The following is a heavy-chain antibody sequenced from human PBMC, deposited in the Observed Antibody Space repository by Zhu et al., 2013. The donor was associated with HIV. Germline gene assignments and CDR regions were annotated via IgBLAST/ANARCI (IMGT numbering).Heavy chain of an antibody. Sequence: QVQLVQSGAEVKKPGASVKVSCKASGYTFTSYAMHWVRQAPGQRLEWMGWINAGNGNTKYSQKFQGRVTITRDTSASTAYMELSSLRSEDTAVYYCARLEGIAAAAIDGGDDYWGQGTLVTVSS. CDR1: GYTFTSYA. CDR3: ARLEGIAAAAIDGGDDY. D-gene: IGHD6-13*01. J-gene: IGHJ4*02. V-gene: IGHV1-3*01. CDR2: INAGNGNT.